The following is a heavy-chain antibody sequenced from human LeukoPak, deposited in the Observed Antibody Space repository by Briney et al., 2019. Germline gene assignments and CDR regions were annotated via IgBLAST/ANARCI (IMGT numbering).Heavy chain of an antibody. CDR3: AREQGSEYSYGYGFDY. CDR2: ISSSGSTI. CDR1: GFTFSSYE. Sequence: GGSLRLSCAASGFTFSSYEMNWVRQPPGKGLELVSYISSSGSTIYYADSVKGRFTISRENAKNSLYLQMNSLRAEDTGVYYCAREQGSEYSYGYGFDYWGQGTLVSVP. D-gene: IGHD5-18*01. J-gene: IGHJ4*02. V-gene: IGHV3-48*03.